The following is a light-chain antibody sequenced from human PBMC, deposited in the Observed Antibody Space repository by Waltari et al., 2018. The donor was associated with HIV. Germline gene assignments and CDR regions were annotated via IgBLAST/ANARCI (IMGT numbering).Light chain of an antibody. CDR3: SSYTSSSTLV. Sequence: QSALTQPASVSGSPGQQITISRTGPSSDVGGSNYVTCYQQHPGKSPKLMINEVINLPSGVSNRFSGSKSGNTASLTISGLQAEDEADYYCSSYTSSSTLVFGGGTKLTVL. CDR2: EVI. CDR1: SSDVGGSNY. J-gene: IGLJ2*01. V-gene: IGLV2-14*01.